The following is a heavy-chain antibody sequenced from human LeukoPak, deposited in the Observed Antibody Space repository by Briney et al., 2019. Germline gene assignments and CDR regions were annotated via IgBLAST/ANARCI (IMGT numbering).Heavy chain of an antibody. Sequence: PSETLSLTCTVSGGSIRSSYYYWGWIRQPPGTGLEWTGSIYDSGSTYYNPSLKSRVTISVDTSKNQFSLKLNSVTAADTAVYYCARIYDFWSGLPDYWGQGTLVTVSS. J-gene: IGHJ4*02. V-gene: IGHV4-39*01. CDR2: IYDSGST. CDR3: ARIYDFWSGLPDY. D-gene: IGHD3-3*01. CDR1: GGSIRSSYYY.